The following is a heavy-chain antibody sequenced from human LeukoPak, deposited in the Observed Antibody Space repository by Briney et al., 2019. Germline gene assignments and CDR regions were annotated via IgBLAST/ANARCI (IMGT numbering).Heavy chain of an antibody. CDR1: GGSISSSSYY. D-gene: IGHD5-12*01. V-gene: IGHV4-39*01. Sequence: PSETLSLTCTVSGGSISSSSYYWGWIRQPPGKGLEWIGNVYYSGNTYYNPSLRSRVTMSVDTSKNQFSLRLNSVTAADTAVYYCATYLYSGRSGWQALDYWGQGALVTVSS. J-gene: IGHJ4*02. CDR3: ATYLYSGRSGWQALDY. CDR2: VYYSGNT.